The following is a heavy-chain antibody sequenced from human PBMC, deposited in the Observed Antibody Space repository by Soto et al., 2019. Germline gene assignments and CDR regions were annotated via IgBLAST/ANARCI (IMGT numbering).Heavy chain of an antibody. D-gene: IGHD5-12*01. J-gene: IGHJ4*02. CDR1: GLTVSRYA. CDR2: IIYDGSNK. V-gene: IGHV3-30*04. CDR3: AAALGNTGYDGQDY. Sequence: QMQLVESGGGVVQRGRSLRLSCAASGLTVSRYAMHWVRQAPGKGLEWVAVIIYDGSNKHYADSVQGRFTISRDNSKNTLYLQMNSLRAEDTAVYYCAAALGNTGYDGQDYWGQGTLVTVSS.